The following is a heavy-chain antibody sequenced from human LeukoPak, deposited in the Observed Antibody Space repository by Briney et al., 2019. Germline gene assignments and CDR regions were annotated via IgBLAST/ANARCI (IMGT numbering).Heavy chain of an antibody. Sequence: PSETLSLTCTVSGGSISTTSYYWGWIRQPPGKGLEWIGSIYYTGITFYNASLKSRVTISVDTSKNQFSLDLSSVTAADTALYYCATHSSRDAFDIGGQGTMVTVSS. J-gene: IGHJ3*02. CDR1: GGSISTTSYY. D-gene: IGHD6-13*01. CDR2: IYYTGIT. V-gene: IGHV4-39*01. CDR3: ATHSSRDAFDI.